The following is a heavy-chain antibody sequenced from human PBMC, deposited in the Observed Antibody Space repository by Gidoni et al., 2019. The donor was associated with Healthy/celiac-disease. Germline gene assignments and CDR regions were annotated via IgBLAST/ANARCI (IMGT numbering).Heavy chain of an antibody. CDR3: AGMDDYIWGSYRWRGTFDY. D-gene: IGHD3-16*02. CDR2: IYHSGGT. CDR1: GGSISSSNW. J-gene: IGHJ4*02. V-gene: IGHV4-4*02. Sequence: QVQLQESGPGLVKPSGTLSLTCAVSGGSISSSNWWSWVRQPPGKGLEWIGEIYHSGGTNYNLYLKSLVTISVDKSKNQFSRKLSSVTAADTAVYYGAGMDDYIWGSYRWRGTFDYWGQGTLVTVSS.